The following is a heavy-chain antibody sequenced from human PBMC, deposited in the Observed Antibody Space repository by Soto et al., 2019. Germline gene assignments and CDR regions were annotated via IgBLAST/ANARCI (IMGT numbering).Heavy chain of an antibody. Sequence: GGSLILSCAASGFTFSSYAMNWVRQAPGKGLEWVSGISYGGGSTNYADSVKGRFTISRDNSKNTLYLQMNSLRGEDTAVYYCAKGESYYYDSSGYWNYWGQGTLVTVSS. CDR1: GFTFSSYA. D-gene: IGHD3-22*01. J-gene: IGHJ4*02. V-gene: IGHV3-23*01. CDR3: AKGESYYYDSSGYWNY. CDR2: ISYGGGST.